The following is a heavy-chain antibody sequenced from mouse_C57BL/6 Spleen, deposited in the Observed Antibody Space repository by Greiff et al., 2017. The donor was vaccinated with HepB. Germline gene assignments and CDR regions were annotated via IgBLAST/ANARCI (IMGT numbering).Heavy chain of an antibody. CDR1: GYTFTSYG. Sequence: QVQLQQSGAELARPGASVKLSCKASGYTFTSYGISWVKQRTGQGLEWIGEIYPRSGNTYYNEKFKGKATLTADKSSSTAYMELRSLTSEDSAVYFCAREGPGTGDYWGQGTTLTVSS. J-gene: IGHJ2*01. CDR2: IYPRSGNT. CDR3: AREGPGTGDY. V-gene: IGHV1-81*01. D-gene: IGHD3-3*01.